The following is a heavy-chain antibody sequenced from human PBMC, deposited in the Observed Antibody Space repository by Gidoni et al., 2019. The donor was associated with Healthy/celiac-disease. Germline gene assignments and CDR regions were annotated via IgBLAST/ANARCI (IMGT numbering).Heavy chain of an antibody. CDR3: ARDPEYSSSSGNDY. Sequence: EVQLVEAGGGLVKPGGYLRLSWAASGCTFSSYSMNLVRQAPGKGLDWFSSISSCSSYIYSADSVKGRFPISRDNATNSLYLQMNSLRAEDTAVYYCARDPEYSSSSGNDYWGQGTLVTVSS. CDR2: ISSCSSYI. J-gene: IGHJ4*02. CDR1: GCTFSSYS. V-gene: IGHV3-21*01. D-gene: IGHD6-6*01.